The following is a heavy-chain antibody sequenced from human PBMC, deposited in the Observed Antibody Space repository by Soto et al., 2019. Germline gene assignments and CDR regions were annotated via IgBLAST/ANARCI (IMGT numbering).Heavy chain of an antibody. Sequence: SSETLSLTCTVSGGSISISSYYWVWIRQPPGKGLEWIGSIYYSGSTYYNPSLKSRVTISVDTSKNQFSLKLSSVTAADTAVYYCAGKIAAAGYYYYGMDVWGQGTTVTVSS. V-gene: IGHV4-39*01. CDR3: AGKIAAAGYYYYGMDV. J-gene: IGHJ6*02. D-gene: IGHD6-13*01. CDR1: GGSISISSYY. CDR2: IYYSGST.